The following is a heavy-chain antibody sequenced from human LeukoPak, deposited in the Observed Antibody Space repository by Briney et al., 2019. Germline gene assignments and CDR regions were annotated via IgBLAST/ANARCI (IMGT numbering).Heavy chain of an antibody. CDR2: IKQDGGEK. D-gene: IGHD5-24*01. V-gene: IGHV3-7*04. CDR1: GFAFSSYW. Sequence: GGSLRLSCAASGFAFSSYWMSWVRQAPGKGLEWVANIKQDGGEKYYVDSVKGRFTISRDNAKNSLYLQMNSLRPEDTAVYYCAGRGDGNLYYFDHWGQGTLVTASS. J-gene: IGHJ4*02. CDR3: AGRGDGNLYYFDH.